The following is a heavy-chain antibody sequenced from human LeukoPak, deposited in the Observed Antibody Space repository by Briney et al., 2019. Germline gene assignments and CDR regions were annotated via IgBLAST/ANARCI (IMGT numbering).Heavy chain of an antibody. V-gene: IGHV1-46*01. CDR1: GYTFTSYG. Sequence: ASVKVSCKASGYTFTSYGISWVRQAPGQGLEWMGIINPSGGSTTYAQKFQGRLTMTSDTSTSTVYTELSSLRSEDTAVYYCARSSAYYNEADIWGQGTMVTVSS. CDR3: ARSSAYYNEADI. D-gene: IGHD3-9*01. CDR2: INPSGGST. J-gene: IGHJ3*02.